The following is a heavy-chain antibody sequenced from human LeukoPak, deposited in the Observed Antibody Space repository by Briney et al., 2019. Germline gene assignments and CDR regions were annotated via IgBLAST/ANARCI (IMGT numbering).Heavy chain of an antibody. J-gene: IGHJ6*03. CDR2: ISSSSSYI. V-gene: IGHV3-21*04. CDR1: GFTFSSYS. D-gene: IGHD3-3*01. CDR3: ARDRTYYDFWSGYTAGVSHRAGLYYYYMDV. Sequence: PGGSLRLSCAASGFTFSSYSMNWVRQAPGKGLEWVSSISSSSSYIYYADSVKGRFTISRDNAKNSLYLQMNSLRAEDTAVYYCARDRTYYDFWSGYTAGVSHRAGLYYYYMDVWGKGTTVTVSS.